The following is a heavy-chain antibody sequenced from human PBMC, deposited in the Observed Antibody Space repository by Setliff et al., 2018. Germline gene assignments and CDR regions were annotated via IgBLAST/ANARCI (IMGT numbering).Heavy chain of an antibody. J-gene: IGHJ4*02. V-gene: IGHV4-59*01. CDR3: ARGGTYRYFDY. CDR1: GDSISAAS. Sequence: SETLSLTCNVSGDSISAASIMAWIRQPPGKELEFIGYVYYSGAAKYDPSLKSRVTMSVDTSKTQFSLKLNSMTTADTAVYYCARGGTYRYFDYWGQGTLVTVSS. CDR2: VYYSGAA.